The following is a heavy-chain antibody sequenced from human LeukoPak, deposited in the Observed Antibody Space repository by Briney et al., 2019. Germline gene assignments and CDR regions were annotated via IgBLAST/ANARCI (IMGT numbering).Heavy chain of an antibody. Sequence: ASVKVSCKVSGYTLTELSMHWVRQAPGKGLEWMGGFDPEDGETIYAQKFQGRVTMTEDTSTDTAYMELSSLRSEDTAVYYCARAPHSSAGDNFDYWGQGTLVTVSS. D-gene: IGHD2-15*01. CDR2: FDPEDGET. CDR3: ARAPHSSAGDNFDY. CDR1: GYTLTELS. J-gene: IGHJ4*02. V-gene: IGHV1-24*01.